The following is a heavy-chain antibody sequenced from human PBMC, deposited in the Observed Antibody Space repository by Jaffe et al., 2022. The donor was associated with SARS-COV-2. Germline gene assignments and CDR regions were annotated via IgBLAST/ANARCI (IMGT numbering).Heavy chain of an antibody. CDR3: ARHWYSSYYYGMDV. J-gene: IGHJ6*02. D-gene: IGHD6-19*01. CDR2: IYSGGGT. V-gene: IGHV3-53*01. CDR1: GFSVSSNY. Sequence: EVQLVESGGGLTQPGGSLRLSCAASGFSVSSNYMSWVRQAPGKGLEWVSVIYSGGGTYYADSVKGRFTISRDNSKNTLYLQMNSLRVEDTAVYYCARHWYSSYYYGMDVWGQGTTVTVSS.